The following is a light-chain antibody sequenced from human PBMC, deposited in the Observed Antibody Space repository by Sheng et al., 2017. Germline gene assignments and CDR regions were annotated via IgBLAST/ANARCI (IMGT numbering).Light chain of an antibody. J-gene: IGKJ1*01. CDR1: QSVSSY. Sequence: EIVLTQSPATLSLSPGERATLSCRASQSVSSYLAWYQQKPGQAPRLLIYDASNRATGIPARFSGSGSGTDFSLTISSLEPEDFAVYYCQQRRYWPRTFGQGTKVE. CDR2: DAS. V-gene: IGKV3-11*01. CDR3: QQRRYWPRT.